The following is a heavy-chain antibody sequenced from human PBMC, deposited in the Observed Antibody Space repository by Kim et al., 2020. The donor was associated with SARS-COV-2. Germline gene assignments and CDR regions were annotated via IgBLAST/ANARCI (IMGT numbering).Heavy chain of an antibody. CDR3: ARESIAAAGYYVDY. J-gene: IGHJ4*02. V-gene: IGHV1-2*02. CDR2: INPNSGGT. Sequence: ASVKVSCKASGYTFTGYYMHWVRQAPGQGLEWMGWINPNSGGTNYAQKFQGRVTMTRDTSISTAYMELSRLRSDDTAVYYCARESIAAAGYYVDYWGQGTLVTVSS. CDR1: GYTFTGYY. D-gene: IGHD6-13*01.